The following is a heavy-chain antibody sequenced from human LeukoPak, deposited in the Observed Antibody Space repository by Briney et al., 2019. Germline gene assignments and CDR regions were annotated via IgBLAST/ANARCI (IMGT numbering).Heavy chain of an antibody. D-gene: IGHD6-13*01. Sequence: SETLSLTCTVSGGSISSYYWSWIRQPPGKGLEWIGYIYYSGSTNYNPSLKSRVTISVDTSKNQFSLKLTSVSAADRAVYYCAPSEYSSSWYGFDPWGQGPLVTVSS. J-gene: IGHJ5*02. CDR3: APSEYSSSWYGFDP. V-gene: IGHV4-59*01. CDR1: GGSISSYY. CDR2: IYYSGST.